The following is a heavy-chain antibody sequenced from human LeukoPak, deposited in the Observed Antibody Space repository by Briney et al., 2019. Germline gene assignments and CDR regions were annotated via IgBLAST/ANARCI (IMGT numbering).Heavy chain of an antibody. Sequence: PGGSLRLSCAASGFTFSSYWMSWVRQAPGKGLEWVAIISYDGSNIYYPDSVKGRFTISRDNSKNTLYLQMNSLRAEDTAVYFCARVVMAFYYYYGMDVWGQGTTVTVSS. D-gene: IGHD3-16*01. CDR1: GFTFSSYW. CDR2: ISYDGSNI. CDR3: ARVVMAFYYYYGMDV. V-gene: IGHV3-30-3*01. J-gene: IGHJ6*02.